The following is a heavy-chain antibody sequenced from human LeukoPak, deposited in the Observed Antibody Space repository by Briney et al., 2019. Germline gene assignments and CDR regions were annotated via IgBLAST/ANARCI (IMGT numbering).Heavy chain of an antibody. D-gene: IGHD6-13*01. CDR2: IYYSGST. Sequence: SETLSLTCTVSGGSISSYYWSWIRQPPGKGLEWIGYIYYSGSTNYNPSLKSRVTISVDTSKNQFSLQLRSVTAADTAVYYCARSSGQLGYFDYWGQGTLVTVSS. CDR3: ARSSGQLGYFDY. CDR1: GGSISSYY. V-gene: IGHV4-59*08. J-gene: IGHJ4*02.